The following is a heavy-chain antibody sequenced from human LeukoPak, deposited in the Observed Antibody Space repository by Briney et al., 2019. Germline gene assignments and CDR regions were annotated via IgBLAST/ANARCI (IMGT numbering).Heavy chain of an antibody. V-gene: IGHV1-69*05. CDR2: IIPIFGTA. D-gene: IGHD3-3*01. J-gene: IGHJ5*02. Sequence: GASVKVSCKASGGTFSSYAISWVRQAPGQGLEWMGGIIPIFGTANYAQKFQGRVTMTRDTSISTAYMELSRLRSDDTAVYYCARTRLRFLEWLSPPYNWFDPWGQGTLVTVSS. CDR3: ARTRLRFLEWLSPPYNWFDP. CDR1: GGTFSSYA.